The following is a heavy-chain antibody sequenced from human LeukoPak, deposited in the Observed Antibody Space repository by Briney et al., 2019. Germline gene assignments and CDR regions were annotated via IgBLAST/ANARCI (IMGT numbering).Heavy chain of an antibody. CDR3: ARGVGPTGSYSGGPYYFDY. CDR1: GGSISSYY. J-gene: IGHJ4*02. Sequence: SETLSLTCTVSGGSISSYYWSWIRQPAGKGLEWIGRIYTSGSTNYNPSLKSRVTMSVDTSKNQFSLKLSSVTAADTAVYYCARGVGPTGSYSGGPYYFDYWGQGTLVTVSS. V-gene: IGHV4-4*07. D-gene: IGHD1-26*01. CDR2: IYTSGST.